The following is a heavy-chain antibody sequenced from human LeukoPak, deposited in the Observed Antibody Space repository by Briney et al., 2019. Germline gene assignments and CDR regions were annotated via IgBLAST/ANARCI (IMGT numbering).Heavy chain of an antibody. V-gene: IGHV4-34*01. Sequence: SETLSLTCAVYGGSFSGYYWSWIRQPPGKGLEWIGEINHSGSTNYNPSLKSRVTISVDTSKNQFSLKLSSVTAADTAVYYCARGDYFDGGGRNWFDPWGQGTLVTVSS. D-gene: IGHD3-16*01. CDR2: INHSGST. CDR1: GGSFSGYY. J-gene: IGHJ5*02. CDR3: ARGDYFDGGGRNWFDP.